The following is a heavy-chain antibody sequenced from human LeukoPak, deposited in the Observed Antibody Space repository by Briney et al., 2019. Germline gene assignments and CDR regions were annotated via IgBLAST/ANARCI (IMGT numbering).Heavy chain of an antibody. CDR3: AREGSGWYYFDY. CDR1: GFIFSSYW. J-gene: IGHJ4*02. V-gene: IGHV3-74*01. CDR2: INSDGSST. Sequence: GGSLRLSCAASGFIFSSYWMHWVRQAPGKGLVWVSRINSDGSSTSYADSVKGRFTISRDNAKNTLYLQMNSLRAEDTAVYYCAREGSGWYYFDYWGQGTLVTVSS. D-gene: IGHD6-19*01.